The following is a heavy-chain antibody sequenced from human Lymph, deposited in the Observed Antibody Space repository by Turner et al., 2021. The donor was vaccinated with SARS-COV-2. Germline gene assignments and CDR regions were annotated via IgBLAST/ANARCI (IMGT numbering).Heavy chain of an antibody. CDR2: IYYSGSN. CDR1: GGSISSSSYY. J-gene: IGHJ5*02. Sequence: QLQLQESGPGLVKPSETLSLTCTVSGGSISSSSYYWGWIRQPPGKGLEWIGSIYYSGSNYYNPPLKSRVTISVDTSKNQFSLKLSSVTAADTAVYYCASNYDILTGYYIRNWFDPWGQGTLVTVSS. CDR3: ASNYDILTGYYIRNWFDP. D-gene: IGHD3-9*01. V-gene: IGHV4-39*01.